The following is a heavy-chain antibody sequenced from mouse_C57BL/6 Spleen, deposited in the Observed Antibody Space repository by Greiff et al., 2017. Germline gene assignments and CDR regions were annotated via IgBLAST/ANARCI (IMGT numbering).Heavy chain of an antibody. CDR1: GYTFTSYW. V-gene: IGHV1-53*01. Sequence: VQLQQSGTELVKPGASGYTFTSYWMHWVKQRPGQGLEWIGNINPSNGGTNYNEKFKSKATLTVDKSSSTAYMQLSSLTSEDSAVYYCARRVDGYYGYWGQGTTLTVSS. D-gene: IGHD2-3*01. CDR2: INPSNGGT. CDR3: ARRVDGYYGY. J-gene: IGHJ2*01.